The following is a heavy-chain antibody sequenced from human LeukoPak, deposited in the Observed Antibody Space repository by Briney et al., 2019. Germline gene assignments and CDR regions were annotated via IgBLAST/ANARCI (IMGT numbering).Heavy chain of an antibody. CDR1: GLTFSSHW. D-gene: IGHD3-10*01. Sequence: GGSLRLSCAASGLTFSSHWMHWVRQAPGKGLEWVAVIWYDGSNKYYADSVKGRFTISRDNSKNTLYLQMNSLRAEDTAVYYCARLGGSGSYYSNQIHYYYYYGMDVWGQGTTVTVSS. CDR2: IWYDGSNK. V-gene: IGHV3-33*08. CDR3: ARLGGSGSYYSNQIHYYYYYGMDV. J-gene: IGHJ6*02.